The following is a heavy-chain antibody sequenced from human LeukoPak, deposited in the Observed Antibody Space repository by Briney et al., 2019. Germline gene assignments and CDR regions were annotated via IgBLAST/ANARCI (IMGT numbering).Heavy chain of an antibody. Sequence: KPSETLSLTCAVYGGSFSGYYWSWIRQPPGKGLEWIGEIKHSGSTNYNPSLKSRVTISVDTSKNRFSLKLSSVTAADTAVYYCARASAPLGYDFWSGRKNWFDPWGQRTLLTVYS. J-gene: IGHJ5*02. CDR1: GGSFSGYY. D-gene: IGHD3-3*01. V-gene: IGHV4-34*01. CDR3: ARASAPLGYDFWSGRKNWFDP. CDR2: IKHSGST.